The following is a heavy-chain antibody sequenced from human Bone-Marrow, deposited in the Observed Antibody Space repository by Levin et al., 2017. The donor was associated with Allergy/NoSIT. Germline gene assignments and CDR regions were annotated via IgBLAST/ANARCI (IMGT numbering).Heavy chain of an antibody. CDR1: GFTFSSYA. J-gene: IGHJ4*02. D-gene: IGHD4-17*01. CDR3: ARVEREDYGDYGGGPFDY. V-gene: IGHV3-30-3*01. Sequence: GESLKISCAASGFTFSSYAMHWVRQAPGKGLEWVAVISYDGSNKYYADSVKGRFTISRDNSKNTLYLQMNSLRAEDTAVYYCARVEREDYGDYGGGPFDYWGQGTLVTVSS. CDR2: ISYDGSNK.